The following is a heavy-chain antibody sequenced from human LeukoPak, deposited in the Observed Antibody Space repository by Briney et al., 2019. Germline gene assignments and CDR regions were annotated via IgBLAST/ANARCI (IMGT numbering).Heavy chain of an antibody. CDR2: IYYSGGT. D-gene: IGHD3-9*01. CDR3: ARRSDSLGFDP. J-gene: IGHJ5*02. Sequence: PSETLSLTCTVSGGPLSSSRYYWGWIRQPPGKGLEWIGSIYYSGGTYYNPSLKSRVTVSVDTSKNQFSLKLSAVTAADTAVYYCARRSDSLGFDPWGQGTLVTVSS. V-gene: IGHV4-39*01. CDR1: GGPLSSSRYY.